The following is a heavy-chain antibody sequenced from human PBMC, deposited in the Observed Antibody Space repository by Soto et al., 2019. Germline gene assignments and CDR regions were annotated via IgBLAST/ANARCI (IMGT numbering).Heavy chain of an antibody. D-gene: IGHD3-9*01. Sequence: GGSLRLSCAASGFTFSSYWMHWVRQAPGKGLVWVSRINSDGSSTSYADSVKGRFTISRDNAKNTLYLQMNSLRAEDTAVYYCARARGYYDILTGYYNVDYYYMDVWGKGTTVTVSS. CDR3: ARARGYYDILTGYYNVDYYYMDV. CDR1: GFTFSSYW. J-gene: IGHJ6*03. V-gene: IGHV3-74*01. CDR2: INSDGSST.